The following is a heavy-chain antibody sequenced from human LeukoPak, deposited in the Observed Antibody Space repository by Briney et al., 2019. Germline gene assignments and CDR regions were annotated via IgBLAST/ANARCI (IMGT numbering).Heavy chain of an antibody. CDR2: ISSSSSYI. Sequence: PGGPLRLSCAASGFTFSSYSMNGVRQAPGEGLEWVSSISSSSSYIYYADSVKGGVTISRENAKNSLYLQMNSVRAQDTAVYYCASGFSSGYSLDYWGQGTLVSVPS. V-gene: IGHV3-21*01. J-gene: IGHJ4*02. D-gene: IGHD3-22*01. CDR1: GFTFSSYS. CDR3: ASGFSSGYSLDY.